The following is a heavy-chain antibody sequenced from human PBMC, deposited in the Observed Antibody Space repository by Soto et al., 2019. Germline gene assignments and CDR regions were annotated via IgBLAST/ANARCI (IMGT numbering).Heavy chain of an antibody. V-gene: IGHV3-23*01. Sequence: LRLSCAASGFTFSSYAMSWVRQAPGKGLEWVSAISGSGGSTYYADSVKGRFTISRDNSKNTLYLRMNSLRAEDTAVYYCAKAAGLLARYYYYGMDVWGQGTTVTVSS. D-gene: IGHD3-22*01. CDR2: ISGSGGST. J-gene: IGHJ6*02. CDR3: AKAAGLLARYYYYGMDV. CDR1: GFTFSSYA.